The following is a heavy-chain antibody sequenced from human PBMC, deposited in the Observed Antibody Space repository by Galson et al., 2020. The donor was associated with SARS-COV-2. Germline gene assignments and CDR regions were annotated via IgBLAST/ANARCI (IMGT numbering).Heavy chain of an antibody. CDR3: ARSPPASTSGTSIYFDY. CDR1: GFDFSSYT. CDR2: LDTSSTYI. D-gene: IGHD3-10*01. V-gene: IGHV3-21*01. Sequence: GASLKISCAASGFDFSSYTMNWVRQAPGKGLEWVASLDTSSTYIYYADSLKGRFTISRDNAENSLYLQMNSLRAEDTAVYYCARSPPASTSGTSIYFDYCGQGTQVTVSS. J-gene: IGHJ4*02.